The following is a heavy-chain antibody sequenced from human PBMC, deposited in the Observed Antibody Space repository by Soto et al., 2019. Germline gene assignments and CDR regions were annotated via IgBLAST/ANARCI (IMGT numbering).Heavy chain of an antibody. CDR3: ARVRDWFDP. V-gene: IGHV4-34*01. D-gene: IGHD3-3*01. J-gene: IGHJ5*02. CDR1: GGSFIGYY. Sequence: SETLSLTCAVYGGSFIGYYCNLIRQPPGKGLEWIGEIDHSGYTNYNPSLKSRVTISVDTSKNQFSLRLTSVTAADTAVYYCARVRDWFDPWGQGTLVTVSS. CDR2: IDHSGYT.